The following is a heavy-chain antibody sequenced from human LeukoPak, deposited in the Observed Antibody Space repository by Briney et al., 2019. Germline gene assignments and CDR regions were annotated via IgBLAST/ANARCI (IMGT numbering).Heavy chain of an antibody. J-gene: IGHJ4*02. CDR1: GGSISSGGYY. CDR3: ARVVVPTMVRGVFKYFDY. CDR2: IYYSGST. D-gene: IGHD3-10*01. V-gene: IGHV4-31*03. Sequence: SETLSLTCTVSGGSISSGGYYWSWIRQQPGTGLEWIGYIYYSGSTYYNPSLKSRVTISVDTSKNQFSLKLSSVTAADTAVYYCARVVVPTMVRGVFKYFDYWGQGTLVTVSS.